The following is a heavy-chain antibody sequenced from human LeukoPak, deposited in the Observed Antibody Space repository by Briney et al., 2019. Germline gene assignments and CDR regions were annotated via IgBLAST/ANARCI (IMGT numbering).Heavy chain of an antibody. V-gene: IGHV3-11*01. CDR2: IRSSGSTI. D-gene: IGHD3-22*01. CDR3: ARVQPHYYDSSGYPPDY. Sequence: GGSLRLSCAASGFTFSDYYMSWIRQAPGKGLEWVSYIRSSGSTIYYADSVKGRFTISRDNAKNSLYLQMNSLRAEDTAVYYCARVQPHYYDSSGYPPDYWGQGTLVTVSS. J-gene: IGHJ4*02. CDR1: GFTFSDYY.